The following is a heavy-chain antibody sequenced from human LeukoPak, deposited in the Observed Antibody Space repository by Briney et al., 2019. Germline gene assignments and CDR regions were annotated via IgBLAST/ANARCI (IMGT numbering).Heavy chain of an antibody. Sequence: PGGSLRLSCAASGFTFSNYAMHWVRQAPGKGLEWVAVISYDGSNKFYADSEKGRFTISRDNSKNTLHLQMNSLRAEDTAVYYCARSLATSYYYMDVWGKGTTVTVSS. D-gene: IGHD5-12*01. CDR2: ISYDGSNK. J-gene: IGHJ6*03. CDR1: GFTFSNYA. V-gene: IGHV3-30*04. CDR3: ARSLATSYYYMDV.